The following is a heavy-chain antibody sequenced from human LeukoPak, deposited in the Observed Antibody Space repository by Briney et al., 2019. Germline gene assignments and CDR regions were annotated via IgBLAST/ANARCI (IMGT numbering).Heavy chain of an antibody. D-gene: IGHD6-19*01. CDR1: NGSISGYY. J-gene: IGHJ4*02. CDR3: ARGRGQWLVPSFDY. Sequence: SETLSLTCNVSNGSISGYYWSWLRQPPGKGLEWIGYIYYSGSTNYNPSLKSRVTISVDTSKNQFSLKLSSVTAADTAVYYCARGRGQWLVPSFDYWGQGTLVTVSS. CDR2: IYYSGST. V-gene: IGHV4-59*01.